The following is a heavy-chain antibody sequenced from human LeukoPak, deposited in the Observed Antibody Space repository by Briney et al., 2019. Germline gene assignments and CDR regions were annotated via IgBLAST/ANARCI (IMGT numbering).Heavy chain of an antibody. D-gene: IGHD3-22*01. CDR2: IYTSGST. J-gene: IGHJ4*02. CDR1: GGSISIYY. Sequence: SETLSLTCTVSGGSISIYYWSWIRQPAGKGLEWIGRIYTSGSTNYNPSLKSRVTMSVDTSKNQFSLKLSSVTAADTAVYYCARVGSYYDSSGYYYFDYRGQGTLVTVSS. V-gene: IGHV4-4*07. CDR3: ARVGSYYDSSGYYYFDY.